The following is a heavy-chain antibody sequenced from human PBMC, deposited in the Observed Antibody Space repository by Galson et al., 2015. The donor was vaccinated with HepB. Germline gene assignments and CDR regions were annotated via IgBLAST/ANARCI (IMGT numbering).Heavy chain of an antibody. Sequence: SLRLSCAASGFIFNTYAIHWVRQAPGKGLEWVAIIWYDGGNKFYAASVKGRFTISRDNSKNTVYLQMNSLRVEDTSVYFCARAVVPAAPSDSWGQGTLVTVSS. CDR2: IWYDGGNK. D-gene: IGHD2-2*01. CDR1: GFIFNTYA. J-gene: IGHJ5*01. CDR3: ARAVVPAAPSDS. V-gene: IGHV3-33*01.